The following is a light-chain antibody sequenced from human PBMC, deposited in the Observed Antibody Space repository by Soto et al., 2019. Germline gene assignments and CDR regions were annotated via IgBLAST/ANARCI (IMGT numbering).Light chain of an antibody. CDR2: GAS. CDR1: QSVSSN. CDR3: QQYNNWPPLT. J-gene: IGKJ4*01. Sequence: EIVMTQSPATLSVSPGERVTLSCRASQSVSSNLGWYQQKPGQAPRLLIYGASTRATGIPDRFSGSGSGTPFTLTISSLQSEDFGIYYCQQYNNWPPLTFGGGTKVEI. V-gene: IGKV3-15*01.